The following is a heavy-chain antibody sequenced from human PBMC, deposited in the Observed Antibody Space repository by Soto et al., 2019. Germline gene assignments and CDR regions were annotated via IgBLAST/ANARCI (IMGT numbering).Heavy chain of an antibody. J-gene: IGHJ4*02. V-gene: IGHV3-30*03. Sequence: ESGGGVVQPGRSLRLSCAASGFTFSNYGMHWVRQAPGKGLDWVAVISYDGSIEYYSESVKGRFTMSRDNSENTVYLQMNSLRTEDTAVYFFGRDWVWFGAHPIDNWGQGTLVTVSS. CDR1: GFTFSNYG. CDR3: GRDWVWFGAHPIDN. D-gene: IGHD3-10*01. CDR2: ISYDGSIE.